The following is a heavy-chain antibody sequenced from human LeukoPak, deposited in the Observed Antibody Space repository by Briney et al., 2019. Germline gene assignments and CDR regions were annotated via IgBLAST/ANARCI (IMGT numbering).Heavy chain of an antibody. D-gene: IGHD5-24*01. CDR1: GFTFRSYA. J-gene: IGHJ4*02. CDR2: LSDSGGRT. V-gene: IGHV3-23*01. Sequence: GGSLRLSCAASGFTFRSYAMSWVRQAPGKGLEWVSSLSDSGGRTYYADSVKGRFTSSRDNSKNTLYLQMHSLRADDTAVYYCAPGWVDGNWGQGTLVTVSS. CDR3: APGWVDGN.